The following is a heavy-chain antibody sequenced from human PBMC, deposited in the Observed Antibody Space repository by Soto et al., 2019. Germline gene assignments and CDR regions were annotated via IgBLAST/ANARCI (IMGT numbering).Heavy chain of an antibody. CDR1: GFTFSNIW. Sequence: LVESGGGLVQPGGSLRLSCAASGFTFSNIWMSWVRRSPEKGPEWVASISPDGGEIYYVDSVKGRYTISRDNTRKSLYLQMDSLRAEDTAVYDCAKGPRWGQGTLVTVSS. J-gene: IGHJ4*02. CDR3: AKGPR. CDR2: ISPDGGEI. V-gene: IGHV3-7*01.